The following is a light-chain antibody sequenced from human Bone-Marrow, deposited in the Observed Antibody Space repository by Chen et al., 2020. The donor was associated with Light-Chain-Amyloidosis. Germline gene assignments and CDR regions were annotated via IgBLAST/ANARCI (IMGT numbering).Light chain of an antibody. J-gene: IGLJ3*02. CDR2: DDS. Sequence: SYVLTQPSSVSVAPGQTATIAGGGNNMGSTSVHWYQQPPGQAPLLAVYDDSDRPSGIPERLSGSNSGNTATLTISRVEAGDVADYYCQVWDRSSDRPVFGGGTKLTVL. CDR1: NMGSTS. V-gene: IGLV3-21*02. CDR3: QVWDRSSDRPV.